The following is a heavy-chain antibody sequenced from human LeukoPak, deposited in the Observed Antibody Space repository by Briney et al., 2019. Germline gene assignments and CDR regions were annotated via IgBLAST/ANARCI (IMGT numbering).Heavy chain of an antibody. V-gene: IGHV1-69*05. J-gene: IGHJ6*03. CDR1: GGTFSSYA. CDR3: ARGTVMGYYYYYYMDV. Sequence: GASVKVSCTASGGTFSSYAISWVRQAPGQGLEWMGGIIPIFGTANYAQKFQGRVTITTDEATSTAYMELSSLRSEDTAVYYCARGTVMGYYYYYYMDVWGKGTTVTVSS. CDR2: IIPIFGTA. D-gene: IGHD4-11*01.